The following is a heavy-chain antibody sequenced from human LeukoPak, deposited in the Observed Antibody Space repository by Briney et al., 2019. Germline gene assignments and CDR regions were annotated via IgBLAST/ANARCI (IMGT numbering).Heavy chain of an antibody. D-gene: IGHD3-3*01. CDR2: IWYVGGNK. Sequence: GGSLRLSCAAPGFTFSSYGMHWVRQAPGKGLGWVAFIWYVGGNKYYAYSVKGRFTISRDNSKNTLYLQMNSLRAEDKAVYYCAKDGNGDDFWSGYSGEYFQHWGQGTLVTVSS. J-gene: IGHJ1*01. V-gene: IGHV3-30*02. CDR3: AKDGNGDDFWSGYSGEYFQH. CDR1: GFTFSSYG.